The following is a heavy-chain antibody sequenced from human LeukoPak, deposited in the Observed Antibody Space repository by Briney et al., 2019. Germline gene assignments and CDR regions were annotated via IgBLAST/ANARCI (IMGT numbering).Heavy chain of an antibody. J-gene: IGHJ5*02. CDR2: IKSKTDGGTT. CDR3: TTDRITIFLGGRGFDWFDP. V-gene: IGHV3-15*01. Sequence: PGGSLRLSCAASGFTFSSYSMNWVRQAPGKGLEWVGRIKSKTDGGTTDYAAPVKGRFTISRDDSKNTLYLQMNSLKTEDTAVYYCTTDRITIFLGGRGFDWFDPWGQGTLVTVSS. D-gene: IGHD3-9*01. CDR1: GFTFSSYS.